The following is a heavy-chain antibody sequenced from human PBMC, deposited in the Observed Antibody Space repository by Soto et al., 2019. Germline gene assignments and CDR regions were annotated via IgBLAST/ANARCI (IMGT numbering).Heavy chain of an antibody. V-gene: IGHV3-7*01. J-gene: IGHJ4*02. D-gene: IGHD6-19*01. CDR2: IKQDGSEK. CDR1: GFTFSSYW. CDR3: AKIAVAYYFDY. Sequence: GGSLRLSCAASGFTFSSYWMSWVRQAPGKGLEWVANIKQDGSEKYYVDSVKGRFTISRDNAKNSLYLQMNSLRAEDTAVYYCAKIAVAYYFDYWGQGTLVTVSS.